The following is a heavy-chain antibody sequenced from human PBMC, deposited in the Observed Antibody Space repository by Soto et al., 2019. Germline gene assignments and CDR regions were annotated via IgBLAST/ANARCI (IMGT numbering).Heavy chain of an antibody. CDR1: GFSLSTSGVG. CDR2: IYWDDDK. V-gene: IGHV2-5*02. J-gene: IGHJ4*02. Sequence: GPTLVNHTQTLTLTCTFSGFSLSTSGVGVGWIRQPPGKALEWLGIIYWDDDKRYSPSLKSRVTITKDTFKNQLVLTMTNMDPVDTATYYCAHLPWKQLWPRAPVVYWGQGTPVTVSS. D-gene: IGHD5-18*01. CDR3: AHLPWKQLWPRAPVVY.